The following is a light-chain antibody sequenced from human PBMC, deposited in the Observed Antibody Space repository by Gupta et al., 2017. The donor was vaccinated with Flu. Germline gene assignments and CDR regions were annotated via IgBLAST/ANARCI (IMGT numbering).Light chain of an antibody. CDR3: SSYTSSSIGNVV. Sequence: QPALTQLAPVSGSPGPSITIPCTVPRRDVGGYNYVSWYQQRPGKAPQLMIYEVSNRPSGVSNRVSGSKSGNTASLTISGRQAEDEADYYCSSYTSSSIGNVVFGGGTKRTVL. V-gene: IGLV2-14*01. CDR2: EVS. CDR1: RRDVGGYNY. J-gene: IGLJ2*01.